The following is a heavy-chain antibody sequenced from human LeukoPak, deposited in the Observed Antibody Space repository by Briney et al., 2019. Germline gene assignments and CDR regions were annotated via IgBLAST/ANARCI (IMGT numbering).Heavy chain of an antibody. CDR1: GGSISSGSNY. V-gene: IGHV4-61*02. D-gene: IGHD2-15*01. CDR3: ARGRAVCSGCSCYRNWFDP. Sequence: SETLSLTCTVSGGSISSGSNYWTWLRQPAGKGLEWIGRIYTSGSTNYNPSLKGRVTISVDTCNNQFSLRLSSVTAADPAVYYCARGRAVCSGCSCYRNWFDPWGQGTLVTVSS. J-gene: IGHJ5*02. CDR2: IYTSGST.